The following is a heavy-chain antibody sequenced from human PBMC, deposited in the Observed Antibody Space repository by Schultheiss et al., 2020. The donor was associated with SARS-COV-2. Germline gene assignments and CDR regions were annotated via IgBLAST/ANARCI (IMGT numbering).Heavy chain of an antibody. CDR3: ARHPDFWSGYYTGIAEGMDV. CDR1: GGSISSGGYY. Sequence: SETLSLTCTVSGGSISSGGYYWSWIRQHPGKGLEWIGYIYYSGSTYYNPSLKSRVIISVDTSKNQFSLKLSSVTAADTAVYYCARHPDFWSGYYTGIAEGMDVWGQGTTVTVSS. CDR2: IYYSGST. D-gene: IGHD3-3*01. V-gene: IGHV4-31*03. J-gene: IGHJ6*02.